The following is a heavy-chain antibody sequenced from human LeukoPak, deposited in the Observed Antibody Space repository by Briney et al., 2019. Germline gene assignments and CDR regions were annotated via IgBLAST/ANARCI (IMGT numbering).Heavy chain of an antibody. CDR1: RFNFNDYY. CDR3: ASGSSSVGY. Sequence: GGSLRLSCAASRFNFNDYYMSWIRQAPGKGLEWLSYISSSANDKYYADSVKGRFTISRDNAKNSLYLQMNSLRVEDTAVYYCASGSSSVGYWGQGTLVTVSS. J-gene: IGHJ4*02. V-gene: IGHV3-11*01. CDR2: ISSSANDK. D-gene: IGHD6-6*01.